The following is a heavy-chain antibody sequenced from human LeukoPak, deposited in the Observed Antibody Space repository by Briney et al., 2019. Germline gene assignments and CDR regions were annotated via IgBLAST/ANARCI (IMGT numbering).Heavy chain of an antibody. J-gene: IGHJ4*02. V-gene: IGHV3-11*03. CDR3: ASGGDLDYYVSSGYYFDY. CDR2: ISSSSSYT. D-gene: IGHD3-22*01. Sequence: GGSLRLSCAASGFTFSDYYMSWIRQAPGKGLEWVSYISSSSSYTNYADSVKGRFTISRDNAKNSLYLQMNSLRAEDTAVYYCASGGDLDYYVSSGYYFDYWGQGTLVTVSS. CDR1: GFTFSDYY.